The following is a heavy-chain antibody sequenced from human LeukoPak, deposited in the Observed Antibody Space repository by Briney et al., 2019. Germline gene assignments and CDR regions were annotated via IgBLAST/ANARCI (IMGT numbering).Heavy chain of an antibody. CDR1: GYTFTDYY. J-gene: IGHJ3*02. V-gene: IGHV1-46*01. CDR3: ARDQEGPTHNAFDI. Sequence: GASVTVSCKASGYTFTDYYMHWVRQAPGQGLEWMGIINPSSGSTSYAQKFQGRVTITSDTSTSTVYMELSSLRSEDTAVYFCARDQEGPTHNAFDIWGKGQWSPSLQ. CDR2: INPSSGST.